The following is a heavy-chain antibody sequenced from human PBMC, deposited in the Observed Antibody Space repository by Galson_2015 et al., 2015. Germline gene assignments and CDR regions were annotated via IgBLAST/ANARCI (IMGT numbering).Heavy chain of an antibody. J-gene: IGHJ4*02. V-gene: IGHV3-15*01. CDR2: IKSKTDGGTT. CDR3: TTDLIAAAGTIGY. Sequence: SLRLSCAASGFTFSNAWMSWVRQAPGKGLEWVGRIKSKTDGGTTDYAAPVKGRFTISRDDSKNTPYLQMNSLKTEDTAVYYCTTDLIAAAGTIGYWGQGTLVTVSS. CDR1: GFTFSNAW. D-gene: IGHD6-13*01.